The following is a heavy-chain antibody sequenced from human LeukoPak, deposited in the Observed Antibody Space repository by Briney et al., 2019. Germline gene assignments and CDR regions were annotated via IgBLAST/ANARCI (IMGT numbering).Heavy chain of an antibody. CDR3: ARGMSSGRYAVDI. Sequence: GGSLGLSCAASGFTFSSYSMNWVRQAPGKGLEWVSYISSSSSTIYYADSVKGRFTISRDNAKNSLYLQMNSLRAEDTAVYYCARGMSSGRYAVDIWGQGTMVTVSS. CDR2: ISSSSSTI. J-gene: IGHJ3*02. D-gene: IGHD6-19*01. V-gene: IGHV3-48*01. CDR1: GFTFSSYS.